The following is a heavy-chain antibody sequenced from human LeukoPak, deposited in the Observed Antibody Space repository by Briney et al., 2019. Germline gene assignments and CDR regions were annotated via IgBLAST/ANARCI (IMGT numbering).Heavy chain of an antibody. CDR2: IRYDGSNK. CDR1: GFSFRSYG. CDR3: ATPGGSGPRRLLYYFDY. Sequence: PGGSLRLSCAASGFSFRSYGMHWVRQAPGKGLEWVAFIRYDGSNKYYADSVKGRFTISRDNSKNTLYLQMNSLRAEDTAVYYCATPGGSGPRRLLYYFDYWGQGTLVTVSS. V-gene: IGHV3-30*02. J-gene: IGHJ4*02. D-gene: IGHD1-26*01.